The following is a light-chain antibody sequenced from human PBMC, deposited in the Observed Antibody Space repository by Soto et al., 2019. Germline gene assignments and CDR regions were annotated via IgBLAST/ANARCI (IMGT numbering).Light chain of an antibody. CDR3: QQYSSSRT. Sequence: DIVLTQSPGTLSLSPGEIATLYCRASQSVSSNHLAWYQQKPGQAPRLLIYGGSSRATGIPVRFSGSGSETDFTLTITRLEPEDFAMYYCQQYSSSRTFGQGTKVEIK. V-gene: IGKV3-20*01. CDR2: GGS. CDR1: QSVSSNH. J-gene: IGKJ1*01.